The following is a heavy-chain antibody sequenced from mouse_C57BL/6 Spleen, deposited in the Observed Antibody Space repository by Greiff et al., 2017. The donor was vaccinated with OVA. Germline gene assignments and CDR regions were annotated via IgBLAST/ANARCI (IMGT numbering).Heavy chain of an antibody. CDR2: IDPSDSYT. CDR1: GYTFTSYW. CDR3: ASAMDY. Sequence: QVQLQQPGAELVKPGASVKLSCKASGYTFTSYWMQWVKQRPGQGLEWIGEIDPSDSYTNYNQKFKGKATLTVDTSSSTAYMQLSSLTSEDSAVYYCASAMDYWGQGTSFTVSS. J-gene: IGHJ4*01. V-gene: IGHV1-50*01.